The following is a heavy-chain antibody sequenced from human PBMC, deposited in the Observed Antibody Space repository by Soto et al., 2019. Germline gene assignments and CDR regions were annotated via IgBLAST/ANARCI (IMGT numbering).Heavy chain of an antibody. CDR2: IYPGDSDT. CDR1: GYSFTSYW. CDR3: ARQGGNYDILTGSLYYYYGMDV. Sequence: GDSLKISCKGSGYSFTSYWIGWVRQMPGKGLEWMGIIYPGDSDTRYSPSFQGQVTISADKSISTAYLQWSSLKASDTAMYYCARQGGNYDILTGSLYYYYGMDVWGQGTTVTV. J-gene: IGHJ6*02. V-gene: IGHV5-51*01. D-gene: IGHD3-9*01.